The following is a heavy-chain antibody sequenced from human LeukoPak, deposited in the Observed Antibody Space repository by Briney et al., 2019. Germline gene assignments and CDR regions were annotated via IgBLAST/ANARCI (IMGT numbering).Heavy chain of an antibody. CDR2: IIPILGIA. Sequence: SVTVSCKASGGTFSSYAISWVRQAPGQGLEWMGRIIPILGIANYAQKFQGRVTITADKSTSTAYMELSSLRSEDTAVYYCAGASKMATTDLDYWGQGTLVTVSS. CDR1: GGTFSSYA. CDR3: AGASKMATTDLDY. D-gene: IGHD5-24*01. J-gene: IGHJ4*02. V-gene: IGHV1-69*04.